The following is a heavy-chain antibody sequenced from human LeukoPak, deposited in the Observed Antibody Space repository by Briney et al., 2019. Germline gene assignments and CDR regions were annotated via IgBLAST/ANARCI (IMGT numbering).Heavy chain of an antibody. J-gene: IGHJ5*02. CDR1: GYSISSGYY. CDR3: ASLVLLWFGELSTNWFDP. D-gene: IGHD3-10*01. Sequence: PSETLSLTCTVSGYSISSGYYWGWIRQPPGKGLEWIGSIYHSGSTYYNPSLKSRVTISVDTSKNQFSLKLSSVTAADTAVYSCASLVLLWFGELSTNWFDPWGQGTLVTVSS. CDR2: IYHSGST. V-gene: IGHV4-38-2*02.